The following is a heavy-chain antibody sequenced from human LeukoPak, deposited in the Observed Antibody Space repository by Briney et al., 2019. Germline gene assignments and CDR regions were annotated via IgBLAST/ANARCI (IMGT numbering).Heavy chain of an antibody. D-gene: IGHD6-13*01. J-gene: IGHJ4*02. CDR1: GGSFSGYY. V-gene: IGHV4-59*01. Sequence: SETLSLTCAVYGGSFSGYYWSWIRQPPGKGLEWIGCIYYSGSTNYNPSLKSRVTISVDTSKNQFSLKLSSVTAADTAVYYCARQPYSSSWPTFDYWGQGTLVTVSS. CDR3: ARQPYSSSWPTFDY. CDR2: IYYSGST.